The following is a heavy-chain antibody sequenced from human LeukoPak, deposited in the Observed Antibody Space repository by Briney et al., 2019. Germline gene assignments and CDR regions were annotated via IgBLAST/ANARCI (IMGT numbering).Heavy chain of an antibody. D-gene: IGHD3-22*01. CDR2: INHSGST. J-gene: IGHJ4*02. V-gene: IGHV4-34*01. CDR1: GGSFSGYY. Sequence: SETLSLTCAVYGGSFSGYYWSWIRQPPGKGLEWIGEINHSGSTNYNPSLKSRVTISVDTSKNQFSLKLISVTAADTAVYYCARYYDDDFFDYWGQGTLVTVSS. CDR3: ARYYDDDFFDY.